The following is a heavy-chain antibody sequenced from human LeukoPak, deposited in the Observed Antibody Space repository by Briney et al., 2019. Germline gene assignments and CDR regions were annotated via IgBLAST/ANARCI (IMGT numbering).Heavy chain of an antibody. CDR1: GYTLTGHY. V-gene: IGHV1-2*02. CDR3: ARQTGDDALDI. J-gene: IGHJ3*02. CDR2: ISPHSVFT. D-gene: IGHD7-27*01. Sequence: ASVKVSCKASGYTLTGHYIHWVRQAPGQGLEWMGWISPHSVFTMYPQRFQGRVTMTTDTSISTACLEVRRLRSDDTAAYYCARQTGDDALDIWGQGTMITVYS.